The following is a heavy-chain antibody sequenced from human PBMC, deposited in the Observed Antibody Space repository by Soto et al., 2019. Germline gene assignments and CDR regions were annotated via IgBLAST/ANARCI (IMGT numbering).Heavy chain of an antibody. CDR1: GGSISNYY. D-gene: IGHD6-13*01. CDR3: ARQTTFISSWYDY. Sequence: PSQTLSLTCTVSGGSISNYYWTWILQPAGKGLAWIGRIYSSGSTNYNSSLKSRLTMSVDTSKNQFSLKLTSVTAADTAVYYCARQTTFISSWYDYWGQGTLVTVSS. CDR2: IYSSGST. J-gene: IGHJ4*02. V-gene: IGHV4-4*07.